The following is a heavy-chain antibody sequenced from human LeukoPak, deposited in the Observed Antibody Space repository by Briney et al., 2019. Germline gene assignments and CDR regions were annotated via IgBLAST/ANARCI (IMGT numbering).Heavy chain of an antibody. V-gene: IGHV5-51*01. J-gene: IGHJ6*02. CDR1: GYSFTSYW. CDR2: IYPGDSDT. D-gene: IGHD6-13*01. Sequence: GESLKISCKGSGYSFTSYWIGWVRQMPGKGLEWMGIIYPGDSDTRYSPSFQGQVTISADKSISTAYLQWSSLKASDTAMYYSARHVVSSSGSVYYDYGMDVWAQGTTVTVSS. CDR3: ARHVVSSSGSVYYDYGMDV.